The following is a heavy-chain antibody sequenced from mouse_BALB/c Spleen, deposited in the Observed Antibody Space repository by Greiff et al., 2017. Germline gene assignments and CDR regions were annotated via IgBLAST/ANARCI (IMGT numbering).Heavy chain of an antibody. V-gene: IGHV5-6-4*01. Sequence: EVKLVESGGGLVKPGGSLKLSCAASGFTFSSYTMSWVRQTPEKRLEWVATISSGGSYTYYPDSVKGRFTISRDNAKNTLYLQMSSLKSEDTAMYYCTRDYDYYWYFDVWGAGTTVTVSS. CDR2: ISSGGSYT. CDR1: GFTFSSYT. D-gene: IGHD2-4*01. J-gene: IGHJ1*01. CDR3: TRDYDYYWYFDV.